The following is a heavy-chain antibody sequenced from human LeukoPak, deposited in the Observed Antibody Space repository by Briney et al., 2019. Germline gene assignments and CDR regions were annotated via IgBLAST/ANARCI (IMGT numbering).Heavy chain of an antibody. CDR3: ARERGDHPDQYYFDY. CDR1: GFTFSNYK. V-gene: IGHV3-48*03. D-gene: IGHD2-21*02. Sequence: PGGSLRLSCAASGFTFSNYKMNWVRQVPGKGLEWVSYISSSETRYYADSVKGRFTISRDNAKNSLYLQMNSLRAEDTAVYFCARERGDHPDQYYFDYWGQGTLVTVSS. J-gene: IGHJ4*02. CDR2: ISSSETR.